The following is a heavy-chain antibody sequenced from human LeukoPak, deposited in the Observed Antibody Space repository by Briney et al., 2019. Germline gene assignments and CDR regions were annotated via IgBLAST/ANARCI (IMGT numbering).Heavy chain of an antibody. CDR1: GGSISSGGYY. Sequence: PSQTLSLTCTVSGGSISSGGYYWSWIRPHPGKGLEWIGYIYYSGSTYYNPSLKSRVTISVDTSKNQFSLKLSSVTAADTAVYYCARALPAAGTHNWFDPWGQGTLVTVSS. J-gene: IGHJ5*02. D-gene: IGHD6-13*01. CDR2: IYYSGST. CDR3: ARALPAAGTHNWFDP. V-gene: IGHV4-31*03.